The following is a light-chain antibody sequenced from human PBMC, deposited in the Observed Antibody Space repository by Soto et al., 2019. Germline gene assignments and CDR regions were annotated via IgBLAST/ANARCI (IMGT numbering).Light chain of an antibody. J-gene: IGLJ2*01. CDR1: SSDIGGFNY. CDR2: EVI. Sequence: QSALTQPASVSGSPGQSITISCAGSSSDIGGFNYVSWYQQHPGKAPTLIIYEVINRPSGGSNRFSGAKSGNTASLTISGLRAEDEANYYCSSYTSSSTVIFGGGTKLTV. CDR3: SSYTSSSTVI. V-gene: IGLV2-14*01.